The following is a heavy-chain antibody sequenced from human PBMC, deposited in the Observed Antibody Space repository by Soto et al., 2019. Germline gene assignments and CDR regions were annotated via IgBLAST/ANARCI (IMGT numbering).Heavy chain of an antibody. CDR1: GFTFDDYT. V-gene: IGHV3-43*01. Sequence: GGSLRLSCAASGFTFDDYTMHWVRQAPGKGLEWVSLISWDGGSTYYADSVKGRFTISRDNSKNSLYLQMNSLRTEDTALYYCAKDPTSNAAGTYFDYWGQGTLVTVSS. CDR3: AKDPTSNAAGTYFDY. CDR2: ISWDGGST. D-gene: IGHD6-13*01. J-gene: IGHJ4*02.